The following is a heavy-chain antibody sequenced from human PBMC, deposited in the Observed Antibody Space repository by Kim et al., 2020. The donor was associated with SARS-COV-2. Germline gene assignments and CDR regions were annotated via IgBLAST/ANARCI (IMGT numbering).Heavy chain of an antibody. CDR3: ARVRPERLGLGVVTAIREPYYFDD. CDR2: ISSSSSYT. V-gene: IGHV3-11*05. Sequence: GGSLRLSCAASGFTFSDYYMSWIRQAPGKGLEWVSYISSSSSYTNYADSVKGRFTISRDNAKNSLYLQMNSLRAEDTAVYYCARVRPERLGLGVVTAIREPYYFDDWGQRTLVTVSS. J-gene: IGHJ4*02. CDR1: GFTFSDYY. D-gene: IGHD2-21*02.